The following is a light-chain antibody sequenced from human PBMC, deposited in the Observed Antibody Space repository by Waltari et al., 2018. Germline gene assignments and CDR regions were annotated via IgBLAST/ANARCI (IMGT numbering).Light chain of an antibody. Sequence: SYELTQPPSVPVSPGQTARITCSGDALPKKYAYWSQQKSGQAPVLVIYEDSKRPSGIPERFSGSSSGTMATLTISGAQVEDEADYYCFSRDSSGNHRRVFGGGTKLTVL. CDR2: EDS. CDR1: ALPKKY. J-gene: IGLJ2*01. CDR3: FSRDSSGNHRRV. V-gene: IGLV3-10*01.